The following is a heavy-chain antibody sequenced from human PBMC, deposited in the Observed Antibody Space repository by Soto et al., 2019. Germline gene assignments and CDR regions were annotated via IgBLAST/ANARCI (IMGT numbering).Heavy chain of an antibody. CDR1: GFTFSSYG. V-gene: IGHV3-33*01. Sequence: GSLRLSCAASGFTFSSYGMHWVRQAPGKGLEWVAVIWYDGSNKYYADSVKGRFTISRDNSKNTLYLQMNSLRAEDTAVYYCARDPDIVVVPAAVGYYGMDVWGQGTTVTVSS. CDR2: IWYDGSNK. J-gene: IGHJ6*02. D-gene: IGHD2-2*01. CDR3: ARDPDIVVVPAAVGYYGMDV.